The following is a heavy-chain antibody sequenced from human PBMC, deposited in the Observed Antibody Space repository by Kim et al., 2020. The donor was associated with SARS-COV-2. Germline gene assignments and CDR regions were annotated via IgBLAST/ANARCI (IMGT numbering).Heavy chain of an antibody. V-gene: IGHV4-59*08. J-gene: IGHJ3*02. CDR2: LYYSGST. Sequence: SETLSLTCTVSGGSISSYYWSWIRQPPGKGLEWIGYLYYSGSTNYNPSLKSRVTISVDTSKNQFSLKLSSVTAADTAVYYCARLLWGYGSGTYGDAFDI. CDR3: ARLLWGYGSGTYGDAFDI. CDR1: GGSISSYY. D-gene: IGHD3-10*01.